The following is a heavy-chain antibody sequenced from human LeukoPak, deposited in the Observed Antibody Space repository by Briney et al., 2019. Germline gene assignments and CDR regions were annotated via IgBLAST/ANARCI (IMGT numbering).Heavy chain of an antibody. CDR2: IYTSGST. CDR1: GGSISSYY. D-gene: IGHD6-19*01. V-gene: IGHV4-4*07. CDR3: AREILSSGWSYYYYYGMDV. J-gene: IGHJ6*02. Sequence: SETLSLTCTVSGGSISSYYWSWIRQPAGKGLEWIGRIYTSGSTNYNPSLKSRVTMSVDTSKNQFSLKLSSVTAADTAVYYCAREILSSGWSYYYYYGMDVWGQGTTVTVPS.